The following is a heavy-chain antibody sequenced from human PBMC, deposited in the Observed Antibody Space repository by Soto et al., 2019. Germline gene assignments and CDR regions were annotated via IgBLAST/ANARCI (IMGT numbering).Heavy chain of an antibody. CDR2: ISPNSGNT. V-gene: IGHV1-18*01. CDR1: GYTFIRYG. J-gene: IGHJ4*02. CDR3: AIRPTFSHGNCVTYLFDL. Sequence: ASVKVSCKASGYTFIRYGIAWVRQAPGQGLEWMAWISPNSGNTNYAQKFQGRVTVTTETPTNTAYMELRSLRSDDTAVYYCAIRPTFSHGNCVTYLFDLWGEG. D-gene: IGHD2-21*02.